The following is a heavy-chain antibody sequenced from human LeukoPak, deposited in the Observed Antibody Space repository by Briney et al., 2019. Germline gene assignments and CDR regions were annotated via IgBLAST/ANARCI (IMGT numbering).Heavy chain of an antibody. J-gene: IGHJ4*02. CDR3: ARGTQIDTAMVWADY. V-gene: IGHV1-2*02. D-gene: IGHD5-18*01. CDR2: INPNSGGT. Sequence: PWASVKVSCKASGYTFTGYYMHWVRQAPAQGLEWMGWINPNSGGTNYAQKFQGRVTMTRDTSISTAYMELSRLRSDDTALYYCARGTQIDTAMVWADYWGQGTLVTVSS. CDR1: GYTFTGYY.